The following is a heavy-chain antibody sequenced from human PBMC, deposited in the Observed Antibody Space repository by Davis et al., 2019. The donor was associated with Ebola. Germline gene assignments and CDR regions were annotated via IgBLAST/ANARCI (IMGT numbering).Heavy chain of an antibody. D-gene: IGHD6-13*01. CDR3: ATLLVAAAGHPLDY. CDR1: GFTFSSYS. CDR2: ISSSSSYI. J-gene: IGHJ4*02. V-gene: IGHV3-21*01. Sequence: PGGSLRLSCAASGFTFSSYSMNWVRQAPGKGLEWVSSISSSSSYIYYADSVKGRFTISRDNAKDSLCLQMNSLRAEDTAVYYCATLLVAAAGHPLDYWGQGTLVTVSS.